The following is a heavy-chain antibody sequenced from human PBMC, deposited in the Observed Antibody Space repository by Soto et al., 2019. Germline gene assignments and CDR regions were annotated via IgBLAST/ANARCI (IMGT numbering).Heavy chain of an antibody. CDR1: GFTFSSYG. J-gene: IGHJ5*02. Sequence: QVQLVESGGGVVQPGRSLRLSCAASGFTFSSYGMHWVRQAAGKGLEWVAVIWYDGKNKYYADSVKGRFTISRDNSKNTLYLQMNRLRAEDTAVYYCARLIRNCSGGSCYNWFDPWGQGTLVTVSS. D-gene: IGHD2-15*01. CDR2: IWYDGKNK. CDR3: ARLIRNCSGGSCYNWFDP. V-gene: IGHV3-33*08.